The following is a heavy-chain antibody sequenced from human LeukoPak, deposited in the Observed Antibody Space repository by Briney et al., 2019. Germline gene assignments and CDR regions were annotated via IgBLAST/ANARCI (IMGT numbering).Heavy chain of an antibody. D-gene: IGHD4-17*01. CDR3: ARDDYGASRAFDY. V-gene: IGHV4-59*12. CDR2: IDYSGST. CDR1: GGSISSYY. Sequence: TSETLSLTCTVSGGSISSYYWSWIRQPPGKGLEWIGYIDYSGSTNYNPSLRSRVTISVDRSKNQFSLKLSSVTAADTAVYYCARDDYGASRAFDYWGQGTLVIVSS. J-gene: IGHJ4*02.